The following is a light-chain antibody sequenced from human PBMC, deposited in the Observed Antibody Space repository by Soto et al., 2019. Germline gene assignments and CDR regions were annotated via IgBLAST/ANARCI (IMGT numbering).Light chain of an antibody. CDR2: GAS. Sequence: IVLTQSPSTLCFAAGEGTTLSSRAGQSVSSNLAWYQQKPGQAPRLLIYGASTRATGIPARFSGSGSGTEFTLTISSLQSEDFAVYYCQQYNNWPPWTFGQGTKVDIK. CDR1: QSVSSN. V-gene: IGKV3-15*01. J-gene: IGKJ1*01. CDR3: QQYNNWPPWT.